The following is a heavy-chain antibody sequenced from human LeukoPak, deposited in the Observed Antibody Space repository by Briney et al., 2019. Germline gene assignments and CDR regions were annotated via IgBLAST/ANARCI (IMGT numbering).Heavy chain of an antibody. CDR2: IFSGGRT. V-gene: IGHV3-66*01. D-gene: IGHD2-15*01. CDR1: GFTVSRNY. CDR3: AGVVVAASFDY. J-gene: IGHJ4*02. Sequence: GSLRLSCALSGFTVSRNYMSWVRPAPGKGLEWVSVIFSGGRTYYGDSVKGRFTISRDNSKETLFLQMNSLRVEDTAVYYCAGVVVAASFDYWGQGTLVTVSS.